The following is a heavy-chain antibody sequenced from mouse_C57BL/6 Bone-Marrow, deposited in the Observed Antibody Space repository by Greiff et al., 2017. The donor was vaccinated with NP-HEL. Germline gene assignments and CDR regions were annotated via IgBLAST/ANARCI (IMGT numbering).Heavy chain of an antibody. CDR1: GYTFTSYG. V-gene: IGHV1-81*01. CDR2: IYPRSGNT. Sequence: VQLQQSGAELARPGASVKLSCKASGYTFTSYGISWVKQRTGQGLEWIGEIYPRSGNTYYNEKFKGKATLTADKSSSTAYMELRSLTAEDSAVYCGARGGLQCDWDFDGWGTGTTVTVAS. D-gene: IGHD1-1*02. CDR3: ARGGLQCDWDFDG. J-gene: IGHJ1*03.